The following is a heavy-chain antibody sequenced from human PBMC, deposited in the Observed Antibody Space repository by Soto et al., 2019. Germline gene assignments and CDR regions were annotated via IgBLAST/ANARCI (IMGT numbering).Heavy chain of an antibody. CDR2: ISGSGGST. D-gene: IGHD6-19*01. Sequence: EVQLLESGGGLVQPGGSLRLSCAASGFTFSSYAMSWFRQAPGKGLEWVSAISGSGGSTYYADSVKGRFTISRDNSKNTLYLQMNSLRAEDTAVYYCAKGPSGWDFFDYWGRGTLVTVSS. J-gene: IGHJ4*02. CDR1: GFTFSSYA. V-gene: IGHV3-23*01. CDR3: AKGPSGWDFFDY.